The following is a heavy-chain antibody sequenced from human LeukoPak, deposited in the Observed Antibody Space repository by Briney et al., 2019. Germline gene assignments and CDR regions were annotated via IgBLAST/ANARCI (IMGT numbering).Heavy chain of an antibody. V-gene: IGHV3-48*01. CDR1: VFTFSTYS. Sequence: GGSLRLSCAASVFTFSTYSMNWVRQAPGKGLEWVSHISSGTIDYADSVKGRFTISRDIGKKSLYLKMNSLRAEDTAVYYCARDFGYSFDYWGQGALVTVSS. D-gene: IGHD1-26*01. J-gene: IGHJ4*02. CDR3: ARDFGYSFDY. CDR2: ISSGTI.